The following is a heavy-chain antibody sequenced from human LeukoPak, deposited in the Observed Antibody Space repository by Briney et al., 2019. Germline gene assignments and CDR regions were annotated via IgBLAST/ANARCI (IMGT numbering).Heavy chain of an antibody. J-gene: IGHJ3*02. V-gene: IGHV3-21*01. CDR2: ISSSSSYV. D-gene: IGHD6-6*01. CDR3: ARLSVGGGGAARPWWPDAFDI. Sequence: PGGSLRLSCGVSGFTFRSYSMKWVRQAPGKGVEGVSSISSSSSYVYYADSVMGRFTISRDNAKNSLYLQMNRLRAENSAVYYCARLSVGGGGAARPWWPDAFDIWGQGTMVTVSS. CDR1: GFTFRSYS.